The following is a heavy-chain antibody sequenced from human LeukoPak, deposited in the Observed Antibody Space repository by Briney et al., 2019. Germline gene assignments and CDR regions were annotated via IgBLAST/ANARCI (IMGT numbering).Heavy chain of an antibody. CDR3: ASIGQLLKDDY. Sequence: ASVKVSCKASGYSFTKSYIHWVRQAPGQRLEWMGLINPGGDNTDYAQNFQGRLTMTSDTSARTVYMELRSLRSDVTAVYYCASIGQLLKDDYWGQGTLVTVSS. D-gene: IGHD2-2*01. CDR1: GYSFTKSY. V-gene: IGHV1-46*01. CDR2: INPGGDNT. J-gene: IGHJ4*02.